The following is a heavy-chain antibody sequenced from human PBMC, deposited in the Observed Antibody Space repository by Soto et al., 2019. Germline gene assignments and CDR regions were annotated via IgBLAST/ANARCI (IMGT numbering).Heavy chain of an antibody. D-gene: IGHD1-1*01. V-gene: IGHV4-30-4*01. CDR3: ARDLWVEPELYYYGLDV. J-gene: IGHJ6*02. CDR2: IFYSVTT. CDR1: GDSISSADYY. Sequence: QVQLQESGPGLVRPSQTLSLTCTVSGDSISSADYYWSWIRKTPGKGLEWIGHIFYSVTTYYNPSLKSRLTISVDTSKNHFSLRLTSVTAADTAVYYCARDLWVEPELYYYGLDVWGQGTTVSVFS.